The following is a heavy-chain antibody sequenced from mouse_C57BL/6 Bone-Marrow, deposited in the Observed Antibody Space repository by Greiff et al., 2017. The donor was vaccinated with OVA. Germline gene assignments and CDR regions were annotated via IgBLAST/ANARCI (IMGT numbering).Heavy chain of an antibody. CDR1: GFTFSDAW. CDR2: IRNKANNHAT. J-gene: IGHJ3*01. V-gene: IGHV6-6*01. Sequence: EVKLMESGGGLVQPGGSMKLSCAASGFTFSDAWMDWVRQSPEKGLEWVAEIRNKANNHATYYAESVKGRFTISRDDSKSSVYLQMNSLRAEDTGIYYCTRSIYYDYAWFAYWGQGTLVTVSA. D-gene: IGHD2-4*01. CDR3: TRSIYYDYAWFAY.